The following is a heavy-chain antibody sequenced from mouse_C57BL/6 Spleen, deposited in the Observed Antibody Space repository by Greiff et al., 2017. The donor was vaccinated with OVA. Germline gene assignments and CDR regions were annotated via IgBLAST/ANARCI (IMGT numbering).Heavy chain of an antibody. CDR3: ARVGAYGNSYFDY. J-gene: IGHJ2*01. D-gene: IGHD2-1*01. V-gene: IGHV3-6*01. CDR2: ISYDGSN. Sequence: VQLQQSGPGLVKPSQSLSLTCSVTGYSITSGYYWNWIRQFPGNKLEWMGYISYDGSNNYNPSLKNRISITRDTSKNQFFLKLNSVTTEDTATYYCARVGAYGNSYFDYWGQGTTLTVSS. CDR1: GYSITSGYY.